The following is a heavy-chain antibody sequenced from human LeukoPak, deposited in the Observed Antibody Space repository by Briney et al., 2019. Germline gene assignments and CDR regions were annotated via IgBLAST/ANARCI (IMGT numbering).Heavy chain of an antibody. CDR3: AKDGRGSGYFPDY. D-gene: IGHD3-22*01. V-gene: IGHV3-30*02. J-gene: IGHJ4*02. CDR1: GFTFSSYG. CDR2: IRYDGSNK. Sequence: GGSLRLSCAASGFTFSSYGMHWVCQAPGKGLEWVAFIRYDGSNKYYADSVKGRFTISRDNSKNTLYLQMNSLRPEDSAVHYCAKDGRGSGYFPDYWGQGTLVTVSS.